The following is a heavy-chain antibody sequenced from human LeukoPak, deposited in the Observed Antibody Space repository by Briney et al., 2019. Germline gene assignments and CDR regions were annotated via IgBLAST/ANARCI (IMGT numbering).Heavy chain of an antibody. CDR3: ARAESVSPRAGFDY. J-gene: IGHJ4*02. V-gene: IGHV1-2*02. D-gene: IGHD3-3*01. Sequence: GASVKVSCKASGYTFTSYYMHWVRQAPGQGLEWMGWINPNSGGTNYAQKFQGRVTMTRDMSTSTVYMELSSLRSDDTALYYCARAESVSPRAGFDYWGQGTLVTVSS. CDR1: GYTFTSYY. CDR2: INPNSGGT.